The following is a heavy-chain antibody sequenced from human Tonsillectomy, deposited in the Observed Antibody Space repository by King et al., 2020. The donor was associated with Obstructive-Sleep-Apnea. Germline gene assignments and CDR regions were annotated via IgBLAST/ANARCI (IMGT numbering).Heavy chain of an antibody. J-gene: IGHJ4*02. Sequence: VQLVESGGGVVQPGRSLRLSCAASGVTFRSYGMHWVRQAPGKGVEWVGFILYDGSNKYYADSVKGRFTISRDNSKNTLYLQMNSLRAEDTAVYYCAKSYCSSTSCRVRVFDYWGQGTLVTVSS. CDR3: AKSYCSSTSCRVRVFDY. V-gene: IGHV3-30*02. CDR1: GVTFRSYG. CDR2: ILYDGSNK. D-gene: IGHD2-2*01.